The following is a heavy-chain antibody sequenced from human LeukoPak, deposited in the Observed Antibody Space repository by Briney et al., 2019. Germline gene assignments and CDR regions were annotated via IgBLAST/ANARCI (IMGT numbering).Heavy chain of an antibody. D-gene: IGHD2-2*02. Sequence: SETLSLTCTVSGGSISSPYYWAWIRPPPGKGLEWIGSIYYSGSTYYNPSLKSRVTISLDTSNNQFSLRLSSVTAADTAVYYCANTDPGAYRHWFDPWGQGTLVTVAS. J-gene: IGHJ5*02. CDR1: GGSISSPYY. V-gene: IGHV4-39*07. CDR3: ANTDPGAYRHWFDP. CDR2: IYYSGST.